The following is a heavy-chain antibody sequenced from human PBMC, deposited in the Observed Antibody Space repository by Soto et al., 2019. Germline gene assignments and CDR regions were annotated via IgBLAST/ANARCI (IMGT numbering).Heavy chain of an antibody. J-gene: IGHJ4*02. V-gene: IGHV3-15*01. CDR2: IKGKPDGGAT. Sequence: PGGSLRLSCAASGITFNTAWLTRVRQAPGKGLEWVGRIKGKPDGGATDYAAPVEGRFTISRDDSQNTVFLQMNSLKTDDTAVYYCTAGSPFNYWGPGTLVTVS. CDR1: GITFNTAW. CDR3: TAGSPFNY.